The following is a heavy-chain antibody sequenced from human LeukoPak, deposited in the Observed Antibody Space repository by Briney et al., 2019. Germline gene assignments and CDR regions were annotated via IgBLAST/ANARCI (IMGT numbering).Heavy chain of an antibody. V-gene: IGHV4-39*07. CDR3: AGYCSSTSCQGLDY. CDR1: GGSISSSSYY. Sequence: SETLSLTCTVSGGSISSSSYYWGWIRQPPGKGLEWIGSIYYSGSTYYNPSLKSRVTISVDTSKNQFSLKLSSVTAADTAVYYCAGYCSSTSCQGLDYWGQGTLVTVSS. J-gene: IGHJ4*02. D-gene: IGHD2-2*01. CDR2: IYYSGST.